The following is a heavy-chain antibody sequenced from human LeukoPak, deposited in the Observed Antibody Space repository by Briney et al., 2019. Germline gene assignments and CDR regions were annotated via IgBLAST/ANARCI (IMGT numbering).Heavy chain of an antibody. CDR2: IYPDDSDT. J-gene: IGHJ4*02. Sequence: GESLKISCKGSGYRFATYWFAWVRQMPGKGLEWKGIIYPDDSDTSYSPSFQGQVSFSVDQANSTAYLQWTSLKASDTAMYYCARLDYDNSGHYYGLAYWGQGTLVTVSS. D-gene: IGHD3-22*01. V-gene: IGHV5-51*01. CDR1: GYRFATYW. CDR3: ARLDYDNSGHYYGLAY.